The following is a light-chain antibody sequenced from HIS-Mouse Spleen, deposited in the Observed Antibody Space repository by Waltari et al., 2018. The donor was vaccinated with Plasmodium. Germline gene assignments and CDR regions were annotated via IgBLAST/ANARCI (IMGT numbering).Light chain of an antibody. V-gene: IGLV2-14*03. CDR1: SSDVGGYNY. CDR2: DVS. CDR3: SSYTSSSTVV. Sequence: QSALTQPASVSGSPGQSITISCTGTSSDVGGYNYVSWYQQHPGKAPKLLIYDVSNRPPGVSHRFSGSKSGNTASLPISGLQAEDEADYYCSSYTSSSTVVFGGGTKLTVL. J-gene: IGLJ2*01.